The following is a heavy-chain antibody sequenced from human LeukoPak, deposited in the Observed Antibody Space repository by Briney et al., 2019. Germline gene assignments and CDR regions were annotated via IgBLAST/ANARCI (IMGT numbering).Heavy chain of an antibody. D-gene: IGHD2-21*02. J-gene: IGHJ4*02. CDR3: AKDLVVVTYYFGY. CDR2: ISGSGGST. V-gene: IGHV3-23*01. CDR1: GFTFSSYA. Sequence: GGSLRVSCAASGFTFSSYAMSWVRQSPVKGLEWFSAISGSGGSTYYADSVKGRFTISRDNSKNTLYLQMNSLRAEDTAVYYCAKDLVVVTYYFGYWGQGTLVTVSS.